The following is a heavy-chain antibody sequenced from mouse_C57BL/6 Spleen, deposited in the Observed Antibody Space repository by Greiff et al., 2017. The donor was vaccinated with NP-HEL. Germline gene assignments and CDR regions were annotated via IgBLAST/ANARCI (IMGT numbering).Heavy chain of an antibody. D-gene: IGHD1-1*01. Sequence: VKLQQPGAELVKPGASVKLSCKASGYTFTSYWMQWVKQRPGQGLEWIGEIDPSDSYTNYNQKFKGKATLTVDTSSSTAYMQLSSLTSEDSAVYYCARSHYGSSFFDYWGQGTTRTVSS. CDR3: ARSHYGSSFFDY. V-gene: IGHV1-50*01. CDR1: GYTFTSYW. J-gene: IGHJ2*01. CDR2: IDPSDSYT.